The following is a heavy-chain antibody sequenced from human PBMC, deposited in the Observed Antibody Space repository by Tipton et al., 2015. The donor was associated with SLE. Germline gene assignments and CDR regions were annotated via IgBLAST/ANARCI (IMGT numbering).Heavy chain of an antibody. J-gene: IGHJ4*02. V-gene: IGHV4-61*10. CDR3: ARGPSIPYSSSWYGIDY. CDR1: GGSISSDTYY. Sequence: TLSLTCIVSGGSISSDTYYWSWLRQRAGKGLEWRVSIYHSGSTYYNPTLKSRVTISVYTSKNQFSLKLSSVTPADTAVYYCARGPSIPYSSSWYGIDYWGQGTLVTVSS. CDR2: IYHSGST. D-gene: IGHD6-13*01.